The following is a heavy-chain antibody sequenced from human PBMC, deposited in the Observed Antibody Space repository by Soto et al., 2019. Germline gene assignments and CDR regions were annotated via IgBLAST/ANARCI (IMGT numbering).Heavy chain of an antibody. CDR1: GGSISSSRCH. J-gene: IGHJ6*02. D-gene: IGHD5-18*01. CDR3: ARGIGYSYGYGNSDYYYGMDV. Sequence: SETLSLTCTVSGGSISSSRCHWGWIRQPPGKGLEWIASIKYSGTTFYNPSLKSRVTLSVDTSKNQFALKLSSVTAADTAVYYCARGIGYSYGYGNSDYYYGMDVWGQGTTVT. V-gene: IGHV4-39*06. CDR2: IKYSGTT.